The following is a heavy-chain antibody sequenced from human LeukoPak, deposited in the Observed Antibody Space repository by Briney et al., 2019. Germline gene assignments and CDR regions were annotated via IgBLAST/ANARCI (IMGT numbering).Heavy chain of an antibody. CDR3: ARVAVADYYYYYMDV. Sequence: PGGSLRLSCAASGFTFSSHGMNWVRQAPGKGLEWVSYISSSSSYIYYADSVKGRFTISRDNAKNSLYLQMNSLRAEDTAVYYCARVAVADYYYYYMDVWGKGTTVTVSS. CDR2: ISSSSSYI. CDR1: GFTFSSHG. J-gene: IGHJ6*03. D-gene: IGHD6-19*01. V-gene: IGHV3-21*05.